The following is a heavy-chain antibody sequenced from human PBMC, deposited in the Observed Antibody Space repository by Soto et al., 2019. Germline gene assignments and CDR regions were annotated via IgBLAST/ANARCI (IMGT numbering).Heavy chain of an antibody. J-gene: IGHJ4*02. Sequence: DSVKVSCKASAYTFTSYCISWVRQAPGQGLEWMGWISAYNGNTNYAQKLQGRVTMTTDTSTSTAYMELRSLRSDDTAVYYCARDPGYSYGSYYFDYWGQGTLVTVSS. V-gene: IGHV1-18*01. CDR1: AYTFTSYC. CDR3: ARDPGYSYGSYYFDY. D-gene: IGHD5-18*01. CDR2: ISAYNGNT.